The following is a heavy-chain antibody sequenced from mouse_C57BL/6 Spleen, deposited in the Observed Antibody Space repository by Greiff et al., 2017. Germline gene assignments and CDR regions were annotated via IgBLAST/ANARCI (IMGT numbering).Heavy chain of an antibody. CDR2: IWRGGST. CDR1: GFSLTSYG. D-gene: IGHD2-2*01. J-gene: IGHJ4*01. CDR3: AKNGYYYAMDY. Sequence: VKLIESGPGLVQLSQSLSITCTVSGFSLTSYGVHWVRQSPGKGLEWLGVIWRGGSTDYNAAFMSRLSITKDNSKSQVFFKMNSLQADDTAIYYCAKNGYYYAMDYWGQGTSVTVSS. V-gene: IGHV2-5*01.